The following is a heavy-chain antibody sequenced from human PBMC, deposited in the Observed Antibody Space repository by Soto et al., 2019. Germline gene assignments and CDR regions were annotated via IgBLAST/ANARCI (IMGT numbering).Heavy chain of an antibody. CDR1: GGSISSGGYY. J-gene: IGHJ4*02. CDR2: IYYSGST. CDR3: AGDPRITGPERGDYFDY. D-gene: IGHD1-20*01. V-gene: IGHV4-31*03. Sequence: SETLSLTCTVSGGSISSGGYYWSWIRQHPGKGLEWIGYIYYSGSTYYNPSLKSRVTISVDTSKNQFSLKLSSVTAADTAVYYCAGDPRITGPERGDYFDYWGQGTLVTVSS.